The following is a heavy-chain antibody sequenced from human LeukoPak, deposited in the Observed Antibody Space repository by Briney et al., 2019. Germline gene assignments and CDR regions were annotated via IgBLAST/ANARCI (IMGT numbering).Heavy chain of an antibody. J-gene: IGHJ4*02. CDR3: ARGESYGYFDY. Sequence: PSETLSLTCAVSGGSISSGGYSWSWIRQPPGKGLEWIGYIYHSGSTYYNPSLKSRVTISVDRSKNQFSLKLSSVTAADTAVYYCARGESYGYFDYRGQGTLVTVSS. V-gene: IGHV4-30-2*01. CDR1: GGSISSGGYS. D-gene: IGHD4-17*01. CDR2: IYHSGST.